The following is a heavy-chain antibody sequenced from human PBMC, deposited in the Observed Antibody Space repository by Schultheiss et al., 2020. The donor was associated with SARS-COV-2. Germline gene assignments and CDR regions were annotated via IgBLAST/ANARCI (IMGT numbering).Heavy chain of an antibody. CDR2: IWYDGSNK. D-gene: IGHD3-22*01. CDR1: GFTFSSYS. CDR3: ARYADSSGSNWFDP. Sequence: GGSLRLSCAASGFTFSSYSMNWVRQAPGKGLEWVAVIWYDGSNKYYADSVKGRFTISRDNAKNSLYLQMNSLRAEDTAVYYCARYADSSGSNWFDPWGQGTLVTVSS. V-gene: IGHV3-33*08. J-gene: IGHJ5*02.